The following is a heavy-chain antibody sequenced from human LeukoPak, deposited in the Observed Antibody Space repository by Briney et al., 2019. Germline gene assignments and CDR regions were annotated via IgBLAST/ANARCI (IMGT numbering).Heavy chain of an antibody. D-gene: IGHD3-22*01. CDR2: INPNSGGT. Sequence: ASVKVSCKASGYTFTGYYMHWVRQAPGQGLEWMGRINPNSGGTNYAQKFQGRVTMTRDTSISTAYMELSRLRSDDTAVYYCATDYASIYYDSSGHRDYWGQGTLVTVSS. CDR1: GYTFTGYY. CDR3: ATDYASIYYDSSGHRDY. J-gene: IGHJ4*02. V-gene: IGHV1-2*06.